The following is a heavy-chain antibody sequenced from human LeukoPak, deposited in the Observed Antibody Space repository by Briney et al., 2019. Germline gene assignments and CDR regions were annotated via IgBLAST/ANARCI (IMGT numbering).Heavy chain of an antibody. CDR2: IYYSGST. Sequence: SETLSLTCTVSGGSISSYYWSWIRQPPGKGLEWIGYIYYSGSTNYNPSLKSRVTISVDTSKHQFSLKLSSVTAADTAVYYCARDRRESTKPNDAFDIWGQGTMVTVSS. CDR1: GGSISSYY. V-gene: IGHV4-59*01. CDR3: ARDRRESTKPNDAFDI. J-gene: IGHJ3*02. D-gene: IGHD1-1*01.